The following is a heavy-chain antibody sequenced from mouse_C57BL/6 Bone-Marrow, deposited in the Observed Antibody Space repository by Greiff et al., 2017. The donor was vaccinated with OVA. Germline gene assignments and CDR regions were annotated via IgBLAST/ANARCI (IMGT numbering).Heavy chain of an antibody. J-gene: IGHJ2*01. V-gene: IGHV1-81*01. CDR3: ARRAYYYGSSYPFDY. Sequence: QVQLQQSGAELARPGASVKLSCKASGYTFTSYGISWVKQRTGQGLEWIGEIYPRSGNTYYNEKFKGKATLTADKSSSNAYMELRSLTSEDSAVYFCARRAYYYGSSYPFDYWGQGTTLTVSS. CDR1: GYTFTSYG. D-gene: IGHD1-1*01. CDR2: IYPRSGNT.